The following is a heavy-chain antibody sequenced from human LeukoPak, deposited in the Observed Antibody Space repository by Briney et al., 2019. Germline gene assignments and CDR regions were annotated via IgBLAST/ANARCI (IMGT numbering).Heavy chain of an antibody. J-gene: IGHJ4*02. Sequence: PGRSLRLSCAASAFTFSSYGMHWVRQAPGKGLDWVSAIVGSGGSTYYADSVKGRFTISRDNPKNTLYLQMNSLRAEDTAVYYCAKWGDYDILTGYYDSDYWGQGTLVTVSS. CDR1: AFTFSSYG. CDR3: AKWGDYDILTGYYDSDY. D-gene: IGHD3-9*01. V-gene: IGHV3-23*01. CDR2: IVGSGGST.